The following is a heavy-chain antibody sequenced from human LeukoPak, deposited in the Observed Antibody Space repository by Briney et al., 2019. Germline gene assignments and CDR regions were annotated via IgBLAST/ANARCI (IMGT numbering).Heavy chain of an antibody. CDR1: RFIFNNYA. V-gene: IGHV3-30*04. J-gene: IGHJ4*02. Sequence: GRSLRLSCAASRFIFNNYAMHWVRQAPGKGLDWVAVISYHGRDQFYADSVKGRFTISRDSSKNTLYLQMNSLRTEDTDVYYCVRQDCSGGSCYLDYWGQGTLVTVSS. CDR3: VRQDCSGGSCYLDY. D-gene: IGHD2-15*01. CDR2: ISYHGRDQ.